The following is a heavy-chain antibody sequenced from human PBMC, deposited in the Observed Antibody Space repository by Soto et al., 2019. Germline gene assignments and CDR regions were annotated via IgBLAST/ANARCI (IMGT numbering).Heavy chain of an antibody. CDR1: GGSISSSSYY. CDR3: ARLTGTTAFFDI. Sequence: QLQLQESGPGLVKPSETLSLTCTVSGGSISSSSYYWGWIRQPPGKGLEWIGSIYYSGSTYYNPSIKSRVTISVDTSKNQFYLKLSSVTAADTAVYYCARLTGTTAFFDIRGQGTMVTVSS. D-gene: IGHD1-7*01. CDR2: IYYSGST. V-gene: IGHV4-39*01. J-gene: IGHJ3*02.